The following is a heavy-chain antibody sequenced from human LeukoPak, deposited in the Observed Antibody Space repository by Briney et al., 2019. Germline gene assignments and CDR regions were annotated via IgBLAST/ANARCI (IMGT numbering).Heavy chain of an antibody. CDR2: ISHDGII. D-gene: IGHD5-24*01. Sequence: GGFLRLSCETAGFTFSSYVMHWVRRTPGKGLVWVSRISHDGIISYADSVKGRFTISRDHAKNTLILQMNSLRVEDTAVYYCARDWVYKIDYWGRGTLVTVSS. CDR3: ARDWVYKIDY. CDR1: GFTFSSYV. V-gene: IGHV3-74*01. J-gene: IGHJ4*02.